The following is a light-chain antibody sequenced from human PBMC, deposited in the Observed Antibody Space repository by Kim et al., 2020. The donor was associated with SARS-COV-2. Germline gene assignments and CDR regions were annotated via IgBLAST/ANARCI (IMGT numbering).Light chain of an antibody. CDR1: QSIRSY. CDR3: QQSSSTLWS. J-gene: IGKJ2*03. Sequence: SAAVGDRVTITCRASQSIRSYLNWYQQKPGKAPKLLIYAASSLQSGAPSRFSGSGSGTDFTLTISSLQPEDFATYYCQQSSSTLWSFGQGTKLEI. V-gene: IGKV1-39*01. CDR2: AAS.